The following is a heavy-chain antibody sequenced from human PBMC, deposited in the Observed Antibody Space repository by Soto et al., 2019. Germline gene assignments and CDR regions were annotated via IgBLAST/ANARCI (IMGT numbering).Heavy chain of an antibody. CDR1: GGTFSSYT. CDR3: ASDGYYYYYGMDV. CDR2: IIPILGIA. V-gene: IGHV1-69*02. Sequence: QVQLVQSGAEVKKPGSSVKVSCKASGGTFSSYTISWVRQAPGQGLEWMGRIIPILGIANYAQKFQGRVTMTADKSTSTAYMELSSLRSEDTAVYYCASDGYYYYYGMDVWGQGTTVTVSS. J-gene: IGHJ6*02.